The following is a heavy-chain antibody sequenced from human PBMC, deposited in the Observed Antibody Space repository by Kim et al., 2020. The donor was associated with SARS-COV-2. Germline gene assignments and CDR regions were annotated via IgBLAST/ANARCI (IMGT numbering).Heavy chain of an antibody. CDR2: IYPGDSDA. V-gene: IGHV5-51*01. D-gene: IGHD4-17*01. CDR1: GYSFTSYW. Sequence: GESLKISCEGSGYSFTSYWIGWVRQMPGKGLEWMGIIYPGDSDARYNPSFQGQVTISGDKSISTAYLQWRSLKASDTAIYYCARSDYGDYRESFDYWGQGTLVTVSS. J-gene: IGHJ4*02. CDR3: ARSDYGDYRESFDY.